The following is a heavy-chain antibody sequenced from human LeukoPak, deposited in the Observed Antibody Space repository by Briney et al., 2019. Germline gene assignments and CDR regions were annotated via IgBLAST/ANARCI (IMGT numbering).Heavy chain of an antibody. V-gene: IGHV3-30-3*01. D-gene: IGHD3-22*01. Sequence: GGSLRLSCAASGFTFSNYAMHWVRQAPGKGLEWVAVISYDGSNKYYADSLKGRFTISGDNSKNTLYLQMNSLRAEDTAVYYCARETYYYDSRGYYPYYFDNWGQGTLVTVSS. CDR1: GFTFSNYA. CDR2: ISYDGSNK. CDR3: ARETYYYDSRGYYPYYFDN. J-gene: IGHJ4*02.